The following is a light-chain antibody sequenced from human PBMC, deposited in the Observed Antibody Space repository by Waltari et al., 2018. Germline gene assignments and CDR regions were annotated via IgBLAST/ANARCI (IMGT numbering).Light chain of an antibody. CDR2: GGS. J-gene: IGKJ2*03. V-gene: IGKV2-40*01. CDR3: VQAIAFPYS. Sequence: IVITQTLLSLPLTPGEPAPISCRSSQSLLHSNGNTYLHWYLQKPGQSPQLLIYGGSNRASGVPDRFSGSGSGTDFTLKISKVEAEDVGVYYCVQAIAFPYSFGQGTKVEIK. CDR1: QSLLHSNGNTY.